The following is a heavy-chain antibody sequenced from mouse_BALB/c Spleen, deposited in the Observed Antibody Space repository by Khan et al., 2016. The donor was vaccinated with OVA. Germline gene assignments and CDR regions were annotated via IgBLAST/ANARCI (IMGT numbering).Heavy chain of an antibody. CDR2: INPSNGGT. D-gene: IGHD1-1*02. CDR3: TRSGWAAFAY. CDR1: GYTFTSYY. Sequence: QLQLQQPGAELVKPGASVKLSCKASGYTFTSYYIYWVKQRPGQGLEWIGGINPSNGGTYFNEKFESKATLTVDKSSSTAFMQVSSLTSEDSAVYYCTRSGWAAFAYWGQGTLVTVSA. J-gene: IGHJ3*01. V-gene: IGHV1S81*02.